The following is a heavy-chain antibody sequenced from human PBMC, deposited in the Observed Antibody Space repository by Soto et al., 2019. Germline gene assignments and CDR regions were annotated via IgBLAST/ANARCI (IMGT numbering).Heavy chain of an antibody. D-gene: IGHD3-16*01. J-gene: IGHJ4*02. CDR1: GFTFSSYA. CDR2: FSGSTDST. CDR3: AKQWGSLAVQAFDY. V-gene: IGHV3-23*01. Sequence: ESGGGLVQPGGSLRLSCAASGFTFSSYAMSWVRQAPGKGLEWVSAFSGSTDSTYYADSVKGRFTISRDNSKNTLFLQMNSLRAEDTAVYYCAKQWGSLAVQAFDYWGQGTLGTVSS.